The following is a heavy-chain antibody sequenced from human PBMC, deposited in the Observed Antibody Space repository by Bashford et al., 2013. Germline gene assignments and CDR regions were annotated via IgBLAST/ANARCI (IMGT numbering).Heavy chain of an antibody. Sequence: GGSLRLSCTASGFTFGDYAMSWVRQAPGKGLEWVGFIRSKAYGGTTEYAASVKGRFTISRDDSKSIAYLQMNSLKTEDTAVYYCTRDQIDFYDFWSGYFDYWGQGTLVTVSS. D-gene: IGHD3-3*01. CDR1: GFTFGDYA. CDR2: IRSKAYGGTT. J-gene: IGHJ4*02. CDR3: TRDQIDFYDFWSGYFDY. V-gene: IGHV3-49*04.